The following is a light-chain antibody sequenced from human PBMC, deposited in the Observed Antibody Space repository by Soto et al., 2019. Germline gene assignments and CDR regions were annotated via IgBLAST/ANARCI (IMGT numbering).Light chain of an antibody. Sequence: QCVLTQPASVSGSPGQSIAISCTGTSSDVGGYDYVSWYQQHPGKAPKLMIYDVSNRPSGVSNRFSGSKSGNTASLTISGLQAEDEADYYCSSYTSTSSFYVFGTGT. CDR3: SSYTSTSSFYV. CDR1: SSDVGGYDY. V-gene: IGLV2-14*03. CDR2: DVS. J-gene: IGLJ1*01.